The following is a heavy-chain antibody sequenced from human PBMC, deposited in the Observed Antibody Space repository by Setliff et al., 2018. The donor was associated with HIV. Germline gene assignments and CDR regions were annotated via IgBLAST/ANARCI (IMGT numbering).Heavy chain of an antibody. Sequence: GESLKIFCKGSGYSFTNYWISWVRQMPGKGLEWMGRIDPTDSYINYSPSFQGHVTISADKSISSAYLQWSSLKASYTAMYYCARHEAGGGMDVWGQGTTVTVSS. D-gene: IGHD3-10*01. J-gene: IGHJ6*02. CDR2: IDPTDSYI. CDR1: GYSFTNYW. V-gene: IGHV5-10-1*01. CDR3: ARHEAGGGMDV.